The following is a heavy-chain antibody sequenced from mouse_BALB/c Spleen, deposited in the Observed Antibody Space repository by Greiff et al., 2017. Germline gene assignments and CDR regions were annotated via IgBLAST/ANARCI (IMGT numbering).Heavy chain of an antibody. D-gene: IGHD1-1*01. CDR3: ARYGSSSYYAMDY. J-gene: IGHJ4*01. CDR1: GFTFSSFG. V-gene: IGHV5-17*02. CDR2: ISSGSSTI. Sequence: DVKLVESGGGLVQPGGSRKLSCAASGFTFSSFGMHWVRQAPEKGLEWVAYISSGSSTIYYADTVKGRFTISRDNPKNTLFLQMTSLRSEDTAMYYCARYGSSSYYAMDYWGQGTSVTVSS.